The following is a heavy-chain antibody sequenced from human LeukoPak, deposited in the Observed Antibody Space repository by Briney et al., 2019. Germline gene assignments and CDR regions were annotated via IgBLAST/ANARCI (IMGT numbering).Heavy chain of an antibody. D-gene: IGHD3-16*01. Sequence: PGGSLRLSCAASGFTFSSYSMNWVRQAPGKGLEWVSSISSSSSYIYYADSVKGRFTISRDNAKNSLYLQMNSLRAEDTAVYYCARVSLGATYHTSDIDYWGQGTLVTVSS. CDR2: ISSSSSYI. J-gene: IGHJ4*02. V-gene: IGHV3-21*01. CDR1: GFTFSSYS. CDR3: ARVSLGATYHTSDIDY.